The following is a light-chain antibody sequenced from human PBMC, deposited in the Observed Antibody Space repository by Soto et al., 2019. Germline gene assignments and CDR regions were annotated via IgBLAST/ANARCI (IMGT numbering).Light chain of an antibody. CDR1: QSIGNY. CDR3: QQSYNTPRT. J-gene: IGKJ2*01. V-gene: IGKV1-39*01. CDR2: AAS. Sequence: DLPMTQSPSSLSASVGDRVTITCRASQSIGNYLNWLQHKPGKAPKVLIYAASRVQSGVPSRFSGSGSGTDFTLTISGLQLEDFATYYCQQSYNTPRTFGQGTKLEIK.